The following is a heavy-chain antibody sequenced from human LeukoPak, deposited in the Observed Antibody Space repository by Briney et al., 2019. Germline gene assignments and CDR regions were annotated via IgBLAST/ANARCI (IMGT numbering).Heavy chain of an antibody. J-gene: IGHJ5*02. V-gene: IGHV3-48*03. Sequence: PGGSLRLSCAASGFTFSSYEMNWVRQAPGKGLEWVSYISSSGNTIYYADSVKGRFTISRDNAKNSLYLQMNSLRAEDTAVYYCAREDGANWFDPWGQGTLVTVSS. CDR3: AREDGANWFDP. CDR2: ISSSGNTI. CDR1: GFTFSSYE.